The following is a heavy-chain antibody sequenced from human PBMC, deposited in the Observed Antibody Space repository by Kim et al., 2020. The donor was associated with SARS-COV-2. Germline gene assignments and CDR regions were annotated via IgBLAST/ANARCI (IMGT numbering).Heavy chain of an antibody. D-gene: IGHD2-8*02. CDR1: GYTFTSYG. Sequence: ASVKVSCKASGYTFTSYGISWVRQAPGQGLEWMGWISAYNGNTNYAQKLQGRVTMTTDTSTSTAYMELRSLRSDDTAVYYCARAEDPKTGALDYYYYYGMDVWGQGTTVTVSS. V-gene: IGHV1-18*01. CDR3: ARAEDPKTGALDYYYYYGMDV. J-gene: IGHJ6*02. CDR2: ISAYNGNT.